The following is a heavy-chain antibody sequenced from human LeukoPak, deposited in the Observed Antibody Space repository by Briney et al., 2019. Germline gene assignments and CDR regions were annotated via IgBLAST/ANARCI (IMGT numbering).Heavy chain of an antibody. CDR3: AKSGASPLYHMDV. J-gene: IGHJ6*03. V-gene: IGHV3-23*01. Sequence: GGSLRLSCAASGFSLSSYGVNWVRQAPGKGLEWVSGITGSDTTAYHAGSVRGRFTISRDDSMNTLYLQMSSLRVDDTAIYYCAKSGASPLYHMDVWGRGATVTVSS. D-gene: IGHD1-26*01. CDR2: ITGSDTTA. CDR1: GFSLSSYG.